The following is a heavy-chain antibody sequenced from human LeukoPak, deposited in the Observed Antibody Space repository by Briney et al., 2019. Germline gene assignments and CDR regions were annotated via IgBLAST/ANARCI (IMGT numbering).Heavy chain of an antibody. V-gene: IGHV3-30*18. CDR2: ISYDGSNN. CDR1: GFTFSSYG. Sequence: GRSLRLSCAASGFTFSSYGMNWVRQAPGKGLQWVAVISYDGSNNYYADSVKGRFTISRDNSKNTLYLQMNSLRAEDTAVYYCAKSHFDWLSTIDYWGQGTLVTVSS. D-gene: IGHD3-9*01. CDR3: AKSHFDWLSTIDY. J-gene: IGHJ4*02.